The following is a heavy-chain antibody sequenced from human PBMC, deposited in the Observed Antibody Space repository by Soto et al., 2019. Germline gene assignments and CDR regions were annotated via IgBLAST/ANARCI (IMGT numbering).Heavy chain of an antibody. CDR1: GFTFSSYA. CDR2: VSHDGKSG. J-gene: IGHJ4*02. D-gene: IGHD6-19*01. V-gene: IGHV3-30*14. Sequence: QVQLVESGGGVVQPGRSLRLSCAASGFTFSSYAMHWVRRAPGKGLEWVAAVSHDGKSGFYADSVSVRFTVSRDNSNNLVYLQMDRLRPEDTALFYCARLDKFNGGWSWGQGTAVTVSS. CDR3: ARLDKFNGGWS.